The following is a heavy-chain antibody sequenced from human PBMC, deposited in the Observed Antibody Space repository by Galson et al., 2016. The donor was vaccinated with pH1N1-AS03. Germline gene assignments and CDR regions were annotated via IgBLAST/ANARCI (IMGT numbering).Heavy chain of an antibody. CDR1: GYTFSNYA. CDR3: ARDRTTVTDTLLYDY. Sequence: SVKVSCKASGYTFSNYAFSWLRQTPGQGLEWMGWISAHSGHASYAQAFQGRVSMTIDASTTTTYMELRSLTTDDTAVYFCARDRTTVTDTLLYDYWGQGTLLTVSS. CDR2: ISAHSGHA. J-gene: IGHJ4*02. V-gene: IGHV1-18*01. D-gene: IGHD4-17*01.